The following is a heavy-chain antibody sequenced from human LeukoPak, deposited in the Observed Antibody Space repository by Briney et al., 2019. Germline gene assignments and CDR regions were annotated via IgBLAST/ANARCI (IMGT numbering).Heavy chain of an antibody. CDR2: INVDTGGT. J-gene: IGHJ4*02. Sequence: ASVKVSCKASGYTFSGSFMHWVRQAPGQGPEWMGWINVDTGGTHYAPRFRGRVAMTRDTSFSTGYMDLSSLGSDDTAVYYCARGGSPAHFDFWAREPWSPSPQ. CDR1: GYTFSGSF. CDR3: ARGGSPAHFDF. D-gene: IGHD6-13*01. V-gene: IGHV1-2*02.